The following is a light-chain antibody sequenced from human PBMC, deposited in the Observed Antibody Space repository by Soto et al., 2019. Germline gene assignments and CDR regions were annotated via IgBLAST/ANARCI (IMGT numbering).Light chain of an antibody. Sequence: DIQMTQSPSSLSASVGDRGTITCRASQSISSYLNWYQQKPGKAPKLLIYAASSLQSGVPSRFSGSGSGTAFTLTISSLQPEDFDTYYCQQSYSTPLTFGAGTKVDIK. CDR3: QQSYSTPLT. CDR1: QSISSY. V-gene: IGKV1-39*01. CDR2: AAS. J-gene: IGKJ4*01.